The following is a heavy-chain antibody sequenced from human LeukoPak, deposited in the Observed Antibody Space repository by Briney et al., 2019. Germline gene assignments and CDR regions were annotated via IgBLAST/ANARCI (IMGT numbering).Heavy chain of an antibody. V-gene: IGHV3-15*01. CDR1: GFTFSNAW. J-gene: IGHJ3*02. D-gene: IGHD3-22*01. CDR3: RGVVVITSDDAFDI. Sequence: GGSLRLSCAASGFTFSNAWMSWVRQAPGKGLEWVGRIKGKTDGGTTDYAAPVKGRFTISRDDSKNTLYLQMNSLKTEDTAVYYCRGVVVITSDDAFDIWGQGTMVTVSS. CDR2: IKGKTDGGTT.